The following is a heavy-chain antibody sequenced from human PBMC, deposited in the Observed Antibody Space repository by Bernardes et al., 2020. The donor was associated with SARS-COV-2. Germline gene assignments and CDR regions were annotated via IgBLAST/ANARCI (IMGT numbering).Heavy chain of an antibody. CDR3: ATTPQYEYTRVFDF. D-gene: IGHD2-15*01. CDR1: GFTFSSYG. CDR2: ISYDGGEK. J-gene: IGHJ4*02. Sequence: GGSLRLSCAASGFTFSSYGMHWVRQAPGKGLEWVAVISYDGGEKFYADSVKGRFTISRDNSKNTLYLQMNSLRPEDTAVYYCATTPQYEYTRVFDFWGQGTLVTVSS. V-gene: IGHV3-30*03.